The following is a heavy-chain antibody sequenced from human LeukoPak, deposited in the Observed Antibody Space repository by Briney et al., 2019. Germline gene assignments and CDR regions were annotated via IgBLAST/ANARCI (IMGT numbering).Heavy chain of an antibody. J-gene: IGHJ6*02. V-gene: IGHV3-21*01. Sequence: PGGSLRLSCAASGFTFSSYSMNWVRQAPGKGPEWVSSISSSSSYIYYADSVKGRFTISRDNAKNSLYLQMNSLRAEDTAVYYCASETIAAAGIHYGMDVWGQGTTVTVSS. CDR2: ISSSSSYI. D-gene: IGHD6-13*01. CDR3: ASETIAAAGIHYGMDV. CDR1: GFTFSSYS.